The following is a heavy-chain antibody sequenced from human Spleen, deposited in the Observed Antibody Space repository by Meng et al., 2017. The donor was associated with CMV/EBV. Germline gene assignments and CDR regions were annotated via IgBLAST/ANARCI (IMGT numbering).Heavy chain of an antibody. V-gene: IGHV4-39*01. Sequence: SETLSLTCSVSGGSINSRTYYWGWVRQPPGKGLEWIASIHYSGSSYYNPSLNGRVTISVGTSKNQFSLKLNSVTAAETAIYYCARLDCSSNSCYSFDYWGQGILVTVSS. D-gene: IGHD2-2*01. J-gene: IGHJ4*02. CDR2: IHYSGSS. CDR1: GGSINSRTYY. CDR3: ARLDCSSNSCYSFDY.